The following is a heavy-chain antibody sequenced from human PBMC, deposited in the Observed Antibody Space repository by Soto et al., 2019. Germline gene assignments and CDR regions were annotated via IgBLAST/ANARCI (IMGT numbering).Heavy chain of an antibody. CDR1: GGTFSTYT. V-gene: IGHV1-69*08. D-gene: IGHD4-4*01. CDR2: IIPIIGII. J-gene: IGHJ5*02. Sequence: QVQLVQSGADVKKPGSSVKVSCKASGGTFSTYTITWVRQAPGQGLEWMGRIIPIIGIINYAQKFQGSVTISADKFTGTAYMELTGLRTDDTAVYYCAGDPDSHYNDSHASSYPWGQGTLVTVSS. CDR3: AGDPDSHYNDSHASSYP.